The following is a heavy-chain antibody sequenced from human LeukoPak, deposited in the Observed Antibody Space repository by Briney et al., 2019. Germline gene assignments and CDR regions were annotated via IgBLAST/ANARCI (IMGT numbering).Heavy chain of an antibody. V-gene: IGHV4-59*12. J-gene: IGHJ4*02. CDR2: IYYSGST. D-gene: IGHD3-22*01. CDR1: GGSINSYY. Sequence: PSETLSLTCTVSGGSINSYYWSWIRQPPGKGLEWIGYIYYSGSTNYNPSLKSRVTISVDTSKNQFSLKLSSVTAADTAVYYCATLPGGSSGYPPFDYWGQGTLVTVSS. CDR3: ATLPGGSSGYPPFDY.